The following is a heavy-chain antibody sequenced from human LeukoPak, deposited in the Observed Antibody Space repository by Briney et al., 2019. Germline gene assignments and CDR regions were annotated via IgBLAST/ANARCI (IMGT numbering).Heavy chain of an antibody. J-gene: IGHJ4*02. Sequence: KSSETLSLTCSVSDGSINSGSFYWAWIRQPPGKGLEWIGSVYYSGSTYYNPSLKSRVTISVDTSKNQFSLKLSSVTAADTAVYHCAREAMYSYGNNFDYWGQGTLVTVSS. CDR3: AREAMYSYGNNFDY. CDR2: VYYSGST. D-gene: IGHD5-18*01. V-gene: IGHV4-39*07. CDR1: DGSINSGSFY.